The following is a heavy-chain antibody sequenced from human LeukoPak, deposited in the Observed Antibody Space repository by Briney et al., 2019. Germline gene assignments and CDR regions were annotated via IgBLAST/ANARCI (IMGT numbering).Heavy chain of an antibody. CDR2: MNPNSGNT. CDR3: ARGRIAAVSYGMDV. CDR1: GYTFTSYD. D-gene: IGHD6-13*01. J-gene: IGHJ6*02. V-gene: IGHV1-8*01. Sequence: ASVKVSCKASGYTFTSYDINWVRQATGQGLEWMGWMNPNSGNTGYAQKFQGRVTMTRNTSISTAYMELSSLRSEDTAAYYCARGRIAAVSYGMDVWGQGTTVTVSS.